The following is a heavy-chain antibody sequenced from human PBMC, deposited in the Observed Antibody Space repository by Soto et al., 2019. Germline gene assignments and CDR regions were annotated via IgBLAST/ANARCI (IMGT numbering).Heavy chain of an antibody. CDR3: AKIRYYYASSGSHY. J-gene: IGHJ4*02. CDR1: GFTFSSYA. D-gene: IGHD3-22*01. V-gene: IGHV3-23*01. Sequence: GALRLSCAASGFTFSSYAMSWVRQAPGKGLEWVSAISGSGGSTYYADSVKGRFTISRDNSKNTLYLQMNSLRAEDTAVYYCAKIRYYYASSGSHYWRQPTLVTVSS. CDR2: ISGSGGST.